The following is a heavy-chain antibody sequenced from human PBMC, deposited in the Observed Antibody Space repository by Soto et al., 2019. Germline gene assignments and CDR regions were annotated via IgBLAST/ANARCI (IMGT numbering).Heavy chain of an antibody. V-gene: IGHV3-48*03. CDR1: GFAFSGYE. J-gene: IGHJ4*02. CDR3: ARSDVWTGYYALDY. D-gene: IGHD3-3*01. Sequence: GGSLRLSCGASGFAFSGYEMNWVRQAPGKGLEWVSYISSSGTTMYYADSVQGRFTISRDNAKNSLYLQMSSLRAEDTAIYYCARSDVWTGYYALDYWGQGALVTVSS. CDR2: ISSSGTTM.